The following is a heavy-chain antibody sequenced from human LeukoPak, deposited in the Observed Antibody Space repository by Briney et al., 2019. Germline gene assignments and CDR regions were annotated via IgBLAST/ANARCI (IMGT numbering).Heavy chain of an antibody. CDR3: ARAPLFGVAIGKGAFDI. CDR2: IYTSGST. V-gene: IGHV4-4*07. D-gene: IGHD3-3*01. CDR1: GGSISSYY. J-gene: IGHJ3*02. Sequence: SETLSLTCTVSGGSISSYYWSWIRQPAGKGLEWIGRIYTSGSTNYNPSLKSRVTMSVDTSKNQFSLKLSSVTAADTAVYYCARAPLFGVAIGKGAFDIWGQGTMVTVSS.